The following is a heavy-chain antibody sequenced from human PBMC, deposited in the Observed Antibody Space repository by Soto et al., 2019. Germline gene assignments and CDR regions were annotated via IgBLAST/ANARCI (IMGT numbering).Heavy chain of an antibody. CDR3: ARVVLTITRGAFDA. Sequence: QVQLQESGPGLVKPSGTLSLTCAVSGGSISSSHWWTWVRQSPGKGLEYIGAISHSGTSNSNPSLKSRVTRSVDKSKNHFAVTRTSVTAADTAVYYCARVVLTITRGAFDAWGQGTLVIVSS. J-gene: IGHJ3*01. CDR2: ISHSGTS. CDR1: GGSISSSHW. V-gene: IGHV4-4*02. D-gene: IGHD3-9*01.